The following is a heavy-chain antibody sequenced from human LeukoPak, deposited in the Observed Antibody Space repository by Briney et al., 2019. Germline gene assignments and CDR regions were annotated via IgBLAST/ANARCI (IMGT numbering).Heavy chain of an antibody. CDR1: GYMFAAYY. D-gene: IGHD3-10*01. CDR2: INPNSGGT. J-gene: IGHJ4*02. CDR3: ARLNSGNLRGILY. V-gene: IGHV1-2*02. Sequence: ASVKVSCKASGYMFAAYYINWVRQSPGLGLEWLGWINPNSGGTNYAQRFQARVTMTSDTSTSTAYLELNGLRSDDTAVYFCARLNSGNLRGILYWGQGSLVTVSS.